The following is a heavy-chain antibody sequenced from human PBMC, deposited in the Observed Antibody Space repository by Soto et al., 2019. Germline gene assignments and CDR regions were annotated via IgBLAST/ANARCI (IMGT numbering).Heavy chain of an antibody. Sequence: PGGSLRLSCAASGFTFSSYAMSWVRQAPGKGLEWVSAISGSGGSTYYADSVKGRFTISRDNSKNTLYLQMNSLRAEDTAVYYCAKDSDPELLWFGEPDYWGQGTLVTVS. J-gene: IGHJ4*02. D-gene: IGHD3-10*01. CDR3: AKDSDPELLWFGEPDY. V-gene: IGHV3-23*01. CDR2: ISGSGGST. CDR1: GFTFSSYA.